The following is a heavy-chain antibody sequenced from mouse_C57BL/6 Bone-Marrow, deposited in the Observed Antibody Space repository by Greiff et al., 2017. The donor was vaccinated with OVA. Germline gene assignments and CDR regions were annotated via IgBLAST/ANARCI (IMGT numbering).Heavy chain of an antibody. J-gene: IGHJ1*03. Sequence: EVKLQQSGPVLVKPGASVKMSCKASGYTFTDYYMNWVKQSHGKSLEWIGVINPYNGGTSYNQKFKGKATLTVDKSSSTAYMELNSLTSEDSAVYYCARRGTTVVARYWYFDVWGTGTTVTVSS. CDR2: INPYNGGT. CDR3: ARRGTTVVARYWYFDV. CDR1: GYTFTDYY. V-gene: IGHV1-19*01. D-gene: IGHD1-1*01.